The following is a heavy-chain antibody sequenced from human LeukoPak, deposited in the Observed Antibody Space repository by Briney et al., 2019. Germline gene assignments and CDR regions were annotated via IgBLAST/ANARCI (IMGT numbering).Heavy chain of an antibody. Sequence: ASVKVSCKASGYTFNRDGFNWVRQAPGQGLEWMGWISGYDGNTYYAQKFQGRVTMTTETSTTTAFLELRGLISDDTAIYYCARDGNRRMYYYDKVGDYWGQGTLVTVSS. CDR3: ARDGNRRMYYYDKVGDY. V-gene: IGHV1-18*01. CDR1: GYTFNRDG. D-gene: IGHD3-22*01. CDR2: ISGYDGNT. J-gene: IGHJ4*02.